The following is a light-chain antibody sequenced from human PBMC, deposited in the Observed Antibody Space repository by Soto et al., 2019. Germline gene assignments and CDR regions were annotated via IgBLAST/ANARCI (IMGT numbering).Light chain of an antibody. CDR2: EVS. CDR1: SSDVGGYNY. Sequence: QSALTQPASVSGSPGQSITISCTGTSSDVGGYNYVSWYPQHPGKAPKLMIYEVSNRPPGVSNRFSGSKSGNTASLTISGLQGEDEAVYYCSSYTSSSTRVFGGGTKLTVL. CDR3: SSYTSSSTRV. V-gene: IGLV2-14*01. J-gene: IGLJ3*02.